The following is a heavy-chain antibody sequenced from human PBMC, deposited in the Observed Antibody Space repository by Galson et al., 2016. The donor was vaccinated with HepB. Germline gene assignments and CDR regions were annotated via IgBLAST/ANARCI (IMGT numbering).Heavy chain of an antibody. J-gene: IGHJ3*02. CDR1: GGSISSGVFY. Sequence: LSLTCTVSGGSISSGVFYWGWIRQPPGKTLEWIGYIYNRGNTYYNPSLESRISISVDTSKNQVSLRVTSVTGADTAVYYCVRGPPEGCGGSTCYLSALDIWGQGKLVTVSS. CDR2: IYNRGNT. V-gene: IGHV4-30-4*01. CDR3: VRGPPEGCGGSTCYLSALDI. D-gene: IGHD2-21*01.